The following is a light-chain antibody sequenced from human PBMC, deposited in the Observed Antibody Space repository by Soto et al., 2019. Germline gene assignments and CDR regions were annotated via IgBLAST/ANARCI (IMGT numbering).Light chain of an antibody. J-gene: IGKJ1*01. CDR2: GAS. V-gene: IGKV3-20*01. CDR3: QQYCSSLT. CDR1: QTIRNNY. Sequence: EVELTPAPCTLSLSPGARASLSWRASQTIRNNYLAWYQQKPGQAPRLLIYGASSRATGIPDRFSGSGSGTDFTLTISRLQPEDFAAYYCQQYCSSLTFGQGTKVDI.